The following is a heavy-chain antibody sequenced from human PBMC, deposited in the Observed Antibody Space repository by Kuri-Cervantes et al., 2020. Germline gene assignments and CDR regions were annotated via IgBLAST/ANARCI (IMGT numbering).Heavy chain of an antibody. CDR1: GYTFTTYG. J-gene: IGHJ3*02. D-gene: IGHD5-24*01. CDR3: ARDCRPSRAPSNDAFDI. CDR2: ISAYNGDT. V-gene: IGHV1-18*01. Sequence: ASVKVSCKASGYTFTTYGITWVRQAPGQGLEWMGWISAYNGDTNYEQKLQGRVTMTTDTSTSTAYMELRSLRSDDTALYYCARDCRPSRAPSNDAFDIWGQGTMVTVSS.